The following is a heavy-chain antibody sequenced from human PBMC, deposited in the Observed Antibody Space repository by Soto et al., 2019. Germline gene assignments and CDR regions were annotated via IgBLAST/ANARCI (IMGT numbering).Heavy chain of an antibody. V-gene: IGHV1-46*01. CDR2: INPSGDSR. CDR1: GFSFSDYF. J-gene: IGHJ4*02. Sequence: ASVKVSCKASGFSFSDYFMHWVRQAPGQGLEWMGIINPSGDSRNYAQKFQGRVTITRDTSTSTVYMDLSSLRYEDTAVYYCARGLEYNTGWHYFDYWGQGTLVTVSS. CDR3: ARGLEYNTGWHYFDY. D-gene: IGHD6-19*01.